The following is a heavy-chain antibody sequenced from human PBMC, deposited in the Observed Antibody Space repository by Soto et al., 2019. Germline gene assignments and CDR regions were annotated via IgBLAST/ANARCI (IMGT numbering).Heavy chain of an antibody. J-gene: IGHJ6*02. CDR2: ISYDGSNK. D-gene: IGHD3-22*01. CDR3: ARGKYSYDSSGYYNYYYYYCMAV. Sequence: QVQLVESGGGVVQPGRSLRLSCAASGFTFSSYATHWVRQAPGKGLEWVAVISYDGSNKYYADSVKGRFTISSDNSKNTLYLHMNSLRAEDTAVYYCARGKYSYDSSGYYNYYYYYCMAVWGHGTTVTVSS. CDR1: GFTFSSYA. V-gene: IGHV3-30-3*01.